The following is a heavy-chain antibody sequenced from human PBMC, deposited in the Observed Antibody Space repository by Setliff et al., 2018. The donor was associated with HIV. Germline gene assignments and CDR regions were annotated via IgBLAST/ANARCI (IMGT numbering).Heavy chain of an antibody. CDR1: GFTFDDYA. D-gene: IGHD3-3*01. CDR2: LSGSGGSP. V-gene: IGHV3-23*01. J-gene: IGHJ4*02. CDR3: AKEQGTIFGVIKAHFDY. Sequence: PGGSLRLSCAASGFTFDDYAMSWVRQAPGKGLEWVSTLSGSGGSPFYADSVKGRFTISRDNSKKTLYLQMNSLRAEDTAVYYCAKEQGTIFGVIKAHFDYWGQGALVTVSS.